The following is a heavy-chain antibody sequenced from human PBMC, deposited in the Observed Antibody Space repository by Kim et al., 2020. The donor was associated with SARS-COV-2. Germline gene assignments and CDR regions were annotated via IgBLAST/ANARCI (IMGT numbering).Heavy chain of an antibody. Sequence: GGSLRLSCAASGFTFSSYSMNWVRQAPGKGLEWVSSISSSSSYIYYADSVKGRFTISRDNAKNSLYLQMNSLRAEDTAVYYCARRGPAVPITLTVSWYYYYYMDVWGKGTTVTVSS. CDR1: GFTFSSYS. CDR3: ARRGPAVPITLTVSWYYYYYMDV. J-gene: IGHJ6*03. D-gene: IGHD2-2*01. V-gene: IGHV3-21*01. CDR2: ISSSSSYI.